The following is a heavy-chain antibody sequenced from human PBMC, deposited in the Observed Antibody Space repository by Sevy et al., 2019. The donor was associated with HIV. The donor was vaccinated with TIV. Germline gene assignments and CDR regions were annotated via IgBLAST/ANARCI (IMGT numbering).Heavy chain of an antibody. Sequence: GGSLRLSCTASGFTFGDYAMSWFRQAPGKGLEWVGFIRSKAYGGTTEYAASVKGRFTISRDDSKSIAYLQMNSLKTEDTAVYYCTRDPKVTTLSYNWFDPWGQGTLVTVSS. CDR2: IRSKAYGGTT. D-gene: IGHD4-17*01. J-gene: IGHJ5*02. V-gene: IGHV3-49*03. CDR3: TRDPKVTTLSYNWFDP. CDR1: GFTFGDYA.